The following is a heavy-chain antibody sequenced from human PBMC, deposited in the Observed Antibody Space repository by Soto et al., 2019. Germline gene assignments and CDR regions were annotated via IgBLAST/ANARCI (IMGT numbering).Heavy chain of an antibody. CDR1: GFTFRTSA. Sequence: GGSLRLSCTGSGFTFRTSAMTWVRQAPGKGLEWVSTIGSSGSKTYYADSVKGRFTISRDNSKNTLDLQMNSLKDEETAIYYCAKEAHLVVVPSAIHYWGQGTLVTSPQ. CDR2: IGSSGSKT. D-gene: IGHD2-2*01. CDR3: AKEAHLVVVPSAIHY. J-gene: IGHJ4*02. V-gene: IGHV3-23*01.